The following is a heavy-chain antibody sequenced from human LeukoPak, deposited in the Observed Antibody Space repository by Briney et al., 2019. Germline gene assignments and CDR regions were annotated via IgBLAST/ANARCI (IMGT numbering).Heavy chain of an antibody. CDR3: ARDYGANHRYFDL. V-gene: IGHV5-10-1*01. CDR1: GYSFTSYW. J-gene: IGHJ2*01. D-gene: IGHD4-23*01. CDR2: IDPSDSYT. Sequence: GESLRISCKGSGYSFTSYWITWVRQMPGKGLEWMGRIDPSDSYTNYSPSFQGHVTISADKSISTAYLQWSSLTASDTAMYYCARDYGANHRYFDLWGRGTLVTVSS.